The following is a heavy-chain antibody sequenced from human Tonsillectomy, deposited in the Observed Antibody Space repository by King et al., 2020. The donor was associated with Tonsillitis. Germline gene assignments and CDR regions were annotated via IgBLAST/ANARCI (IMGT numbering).Heavy chain of an antibody. J-gene: IGHJ4*02. Sequence: QLVQSGAEVKKPGASVKVSCKASGYTFTTYDIIWVRQATGQGLEWMGWMNPNSGNTDYAQKFQGRVTMTRNTSISTAYMELSSLRSDDTAVYYCARGRGSSSWYQYWGQGTLVTVSS. CDR1: GYTFTTYD. V-gene: IGHV1-8*02. D-gene: IGHD6-13*01. CDR3: ARGRGSSSWYQY. CDR2: MNPNSGNT.